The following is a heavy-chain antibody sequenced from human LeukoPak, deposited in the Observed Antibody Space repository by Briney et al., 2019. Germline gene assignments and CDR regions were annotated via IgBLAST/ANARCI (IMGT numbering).Heavy chain of an antibody. CDR3: AKTSVGEGRIIGSGYFDN. CDR2: ISGSGTVT. J-gene: IGHJ4*02. CDR1: GFTFSNHA. V-gene: IGHV3-23*01. Sequence: QPGGSLRLSCAASGFTFSNHAMNWVRQAPGKGLEWVSIISGSGTVTYYADSVKGRFTISRDNSKNTLYLQMNSLRAEDTAVYYCAKTSVGEGRIIGSGYFDNWGQGTLVTVSS. D-gene: IGHD2-15*01.